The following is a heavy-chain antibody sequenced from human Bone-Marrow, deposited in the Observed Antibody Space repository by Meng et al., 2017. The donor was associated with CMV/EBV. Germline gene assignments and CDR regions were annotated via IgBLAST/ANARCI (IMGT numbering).Heavy chain of an antibody. Sequence: GSLRLSCTVSGGSISSYYWSWIRQPPGKGLEWIGYIYYSGSTNYNPSLKSRVTISVDTSKNQFSLKLSSVTAADTAVYYCAAQYSSGRYYYYYYGMDVWGQGTTVTVSS. CDR1: GGSISSYY. V-gene: IGHV4-59*01. CDR3: AAQYSSGRYYYYYYGMDV. J-gene: IGHJ6*02. CDR2: IYYSGST. D-gene: IGHD6-19*01.